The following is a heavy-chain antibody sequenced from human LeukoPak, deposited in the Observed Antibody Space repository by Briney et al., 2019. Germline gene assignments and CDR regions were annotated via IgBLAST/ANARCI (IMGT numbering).Heavy chain of an antibody. CDR2: IIGSSGRT. CDR3: AKDIFQWLDAFDI. D-gene: IGHD6-19*01. CDR1: GFTFSSYA. V-gene: IGHV3-23*01. Sequence: GGSLRLSCAASGFTFSSYAMSWVRQAPGKGLEWVSGIIGSSGRTFYADSVKGRFTISRDNSKNTLYLQMNSLRAEDTAVYYCAKDIFQWLDAFDIWGQGTMVTVSS. J-gene: IGHJ3*02.